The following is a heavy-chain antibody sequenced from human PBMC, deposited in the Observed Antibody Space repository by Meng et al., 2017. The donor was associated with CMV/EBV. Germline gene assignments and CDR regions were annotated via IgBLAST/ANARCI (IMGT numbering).Heavy chain of an antibody. V-gene: IGHV3-53*01. CDR3: ARDVCTNGVCYSYQGMDV. D-gene: IGHD2-8*01. Sequence: ETLSLTCTVSGGSVSSGSYYWSWIRQPPGKGLEWVSVIYSGGSPYYADSVKGRFTISRDNSQNTLYLQMNSLRAEDTAVYYCARDVCTNGVCYSYQGMDVWGQGTTVTVSS. CDR2: IYSGGSP. CDR1: GGSVSSGSYY. J-gene: IGHJ6*02.